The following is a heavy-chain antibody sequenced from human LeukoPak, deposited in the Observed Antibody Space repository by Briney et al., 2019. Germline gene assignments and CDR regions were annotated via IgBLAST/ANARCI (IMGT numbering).Heavy chain of an antibody. CDR2: ISPSGNSK. CDR1: TFTFSRYT. CDR3: VRDFLGESGAGGY. J-gene: IGHJ4*02. Sequence: GGSLRLSCATSTFTFSRYTMNWVRQAPGKGLEWVSSISPSGNSKYHADSVKGRFTISRDNAENSLYMQMNSLRAEDTGLYYCVRDFLGESGAGGYWGQGTLVTVSS. V-gene: IGHV3-21*01. D-gene: IGHD3-10*01.